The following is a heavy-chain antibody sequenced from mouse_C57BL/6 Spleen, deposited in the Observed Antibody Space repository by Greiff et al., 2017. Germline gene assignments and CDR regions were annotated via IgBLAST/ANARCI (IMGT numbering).Heavy chain of an antibody. V-gene: IGHV1-64*01. CDR3: ARDLSYYGSSYWYFDV. J-gene: IGHJ1*03. CDR1: GYTFTSYW. D-gene: IGHD1-1*01. CDR2: IHPNSGST. Sequence: VQLQQPGAELVKPGASVKLSCKASGYTFTSYWMHWVKQRPGQGLEWIGMIHPNSGSTNYNEKFKSKATLTVDKSSSTAYMQLSSLTSEDSAVYYCARDLSYYGSSYWYFDVWGTGTTVTVSS.